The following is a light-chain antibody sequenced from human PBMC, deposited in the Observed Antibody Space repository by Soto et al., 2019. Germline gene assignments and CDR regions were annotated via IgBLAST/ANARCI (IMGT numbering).Light chain of an antibody. J-gene: IGLJ3*02. CDR1: RSDVGAYDY. Sequence: QSALTHPPSAYGYAGQSVTISFTGTRSDVGAYDYVCWYQQHPGKAPKLMIYEVHKRPSGVPDRFSGSKSGNTASLTVSALQAGDEADYYCSSFSANDNVVFGGGTKLTVL. V-gene: IGLV2-8*01. CDR2: EVH. CDR3: SSFSANDNVV.